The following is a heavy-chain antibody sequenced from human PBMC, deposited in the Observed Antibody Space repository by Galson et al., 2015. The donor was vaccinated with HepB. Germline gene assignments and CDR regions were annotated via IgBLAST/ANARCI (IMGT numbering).Heavy chain of an antibody. D-gene: IGHD3-10*01. CDR1: GFTFSSYG. J-gene: IGHJ4*02. Sequence: SLRLSCAASGFTFSSYGMRWVRQAPGKGLEWVAVISYDGSNKYYADSVKGRFTISRDNSKNTLYLQMNSLRAEDTAVYYCAKSGGRYWGQGTLVTVSS. V-gene: IGHV3-30*18. CDR2: ISYDGSNK. CDR3: AKSGGRY.